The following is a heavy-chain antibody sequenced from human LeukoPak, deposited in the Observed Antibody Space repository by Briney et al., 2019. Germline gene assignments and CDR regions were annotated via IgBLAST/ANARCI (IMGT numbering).Heavy chain of an antibody. CDR2: IWYDGSNK. CDR3: ARDHYGDPSYYYYGMDV. V-gene: IGHV3-33*01. CDR1: GFTFSSYG. D-gene: IGHD4-17*01. J-gene: IGHJ6*02. Sequence: GGSLRLSCAASGFTFSSYGMHWVRQAPGKGLEWVAVIWYDGSNKYYADSVKSRFTISRDNSKNTLYLQMNSLRAEDTAVYYCARDHYGDPSYYYYGMDVWGQGTTVTVSS.